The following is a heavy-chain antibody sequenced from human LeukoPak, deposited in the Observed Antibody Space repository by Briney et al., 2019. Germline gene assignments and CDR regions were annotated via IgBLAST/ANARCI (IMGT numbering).Heavy chain of an antibody. V-gene: IGHV3-11*06. CDR3: ARDLRYCSSTSCYDYYGMDV. J-gene: IGHJ6*02. CDR2: ISGSSTYT. D-gene: IGHD2-2*01. Sequence: GGSLRLSCAASGFTFSDNYMSWIRQAPGKGLEWISYISGSSTYTNYADSVKGRFTISRDNAKNSLYLQMNSLRAEDTAVYYCARDLRYCSSTSCYDYYGMDVWGQGTTVTVSS. CDR1: GFTFSDNY.